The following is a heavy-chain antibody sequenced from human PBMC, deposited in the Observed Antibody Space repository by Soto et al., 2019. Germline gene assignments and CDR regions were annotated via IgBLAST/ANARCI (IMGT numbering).Heavy chain of an antibody. CDR2: MNPNSGNT. CDR1: GYTFTSYD. CDR3: ARGSTLGLYGSSTSCYAFDI. Sequence: ASVKVSCKASGYTFTSYDINWVRQATGQGLEWMGWMNPNSGNTGYAQKFQGRVTMTRNTSISTAYMELSSLRSEDTAVYYCARGSTLGLYGSSTSCYAFDIWGQGTMVTVSS. V-gene: IGHV1-8*02. J-gene: IGHJ3*02. D-gene: IGHD2-2*01.